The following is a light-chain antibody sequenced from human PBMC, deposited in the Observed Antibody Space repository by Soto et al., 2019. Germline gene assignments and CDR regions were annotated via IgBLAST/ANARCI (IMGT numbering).Light chain of an antibody. CDR2: SVS. V-gene: IGKV3-15*01. J-gene: IGKJ1*01. Sequence: IVMTQSPGTLSVSPGERVTLSCRASQSVSSNLAWYQQRPGQAPRLLIYSVSSRDTDIPAMFSGGGSGTEFNLTINSLQTEDFGVYDCQQYNVWPQTFGQGNKVEIK. CDR1: QSVSSN. CDR3: QQYNVWPQT.